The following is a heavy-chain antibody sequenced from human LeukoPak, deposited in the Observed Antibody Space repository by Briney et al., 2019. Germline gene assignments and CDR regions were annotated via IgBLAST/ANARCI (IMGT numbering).Heavy chain of an antibody. Sequence: SVKVSCKASGYTFTSYYMHWVRQAPGQGLEWMGGIIPIFGTANYAQKFQGRVTITADESTSTAYMELSSLRSEDTAVYYCARGGPYDSSGYYENWFDPWGQGTLVTVSS. CDR2: IIPIFGTA. D-gene: IGHD3-22*01. J-gene: IGHJ5*02. CDR3: ARGGPYDSSGYYENWFDP. V-gene: IGHV1-69*13. CDR1: GYTFTSYY.